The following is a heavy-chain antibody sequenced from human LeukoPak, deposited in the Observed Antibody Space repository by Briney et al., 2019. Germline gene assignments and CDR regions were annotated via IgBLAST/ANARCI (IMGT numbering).Heavy chain of an antibody. Sequence: PSETLSLTCTVSGGSISSYCWSWIRQPPGKGLEWIGYIYYSGSTNYNPSLKSRVTISVDTSKNQFSLKLGSVTAADTAVYYCARRLWFGDRRFDYWGQGTLVTVSS. CDR1: GGSISSYC. D-gene: IGHD3-10*01. CDR2: IYYSGST. J-gene: IGHJ4*02. V-gene: IGHV4-59*12. CDR3: ARRLWFGDRRFDY.